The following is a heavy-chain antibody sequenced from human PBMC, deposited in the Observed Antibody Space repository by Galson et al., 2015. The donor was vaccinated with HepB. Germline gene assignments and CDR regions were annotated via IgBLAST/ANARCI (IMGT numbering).Heavy chain of an antibody. Sequence: SLRLSCAASGFTFSDYGMNWVRQAPGTGLEWVASASSSSSHIYYADSVKGRFTISRDNAKNSLYLQMHSLRAEDTAVYYCARDRLQLRLGELSIWGQGTLVTVSP. V-gene: IGHV3-21*01. CDR3: ARDRLQLRLGELSI. J-gene: IGHJ1*01. CDR1: GFTFSDYG. CDR2: ASSSSSHI. D-gene: IGHD3-16*02.